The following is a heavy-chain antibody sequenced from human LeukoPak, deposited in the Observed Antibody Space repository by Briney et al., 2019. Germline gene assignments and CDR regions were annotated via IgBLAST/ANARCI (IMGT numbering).Heavy chain of an antibody. Sequence: PGGSLRLSCAASGFTFSSYAMSWVRQAPGKGLEWVSAISCSGGSTYYADSVKGRFTISRDNSKNTLYLQMNSLRAEDTAVYYCAKESRYYDFWSGYYNYYYYMDVWGKGTTVTVSS. CDR3: AKESRYYDFWSGYYNYYYYMDV. J-gene: IGHJ6*03. CDR1: GFTFSSYA. CDR2: ISCSGGST. D-gene: IGHD3-3*01. V-gene: IGHV3-23*01.